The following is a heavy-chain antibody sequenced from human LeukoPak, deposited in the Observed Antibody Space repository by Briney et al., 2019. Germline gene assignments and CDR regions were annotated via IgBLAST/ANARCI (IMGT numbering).Heavy chain of an antibody. CDR2: ISGSGGST. CDR3: AKDRSRWGPSGYYFDY. V-gene: IGHV3-23*01. J-gene: IGHJ4*02. CDR1: GFTFSSYA. Sequence: QPGGSLRLSCAASGFTFSSYAMSWVRQAPGKGLEWVSAISGSGGSTYYADSVKGRFTISRDNSKNTLYLQMNSLRAEDTAVYYCAKDRSRWGPSGYYFDYSGQGTLVTVSS. D-gene: IGHD6-13*01.